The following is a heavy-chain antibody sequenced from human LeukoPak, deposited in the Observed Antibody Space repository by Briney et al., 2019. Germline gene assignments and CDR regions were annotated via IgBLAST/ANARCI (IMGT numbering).Heavy chain of an antibody. Sequence: NPSETLSLTCTVSGGSISSGGYYWSWIRQHPGKGLEWIGYIYYSGSTYYNPSLKSRVTISVDTSKNQFSLKLNSVTAADTAVYYCARAPSSSTRNWFDPWGQGTLVTVSS. CDR2: IYYSGST. V-gene: IGHV4-31*03. J-gene: IGHJ5*02. CDR1: GGSISSGGYY. CDR3: ARAPSSSTRNWFDP. D-gene: IGHD6-13*01.